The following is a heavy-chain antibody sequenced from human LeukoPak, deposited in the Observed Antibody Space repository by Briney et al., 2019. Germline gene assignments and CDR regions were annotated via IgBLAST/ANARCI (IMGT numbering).Heavy chain of an antibody. CDR2: ISAGADVI. Sequence: GGSLRLSCAASGFTFDDYAMHWVRRASGKRLEWVSGISAGADVIFYADPVKGRFTISRDNSKNTLYLQMNSLRAEDSAEYYCAKSLLTTATGTGRAFDIWGQGTMVTVSA. V-gene: IGHV3-23*01. D-gene: IGHD1-1*01. CDR1: GFTFDDYA. CDR3: AKSLLTTATGTGRAFDI. J-gene: IGHJ3*02.